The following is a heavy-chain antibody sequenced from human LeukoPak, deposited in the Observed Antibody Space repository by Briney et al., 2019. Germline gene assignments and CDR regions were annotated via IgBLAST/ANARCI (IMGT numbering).Heavy chain of an antibody. D-gene: IGHD3-10*01. V-gene: IGHV6-1*01. Sequence: SQTLSLTCAISGDSVSSNSAAWNWIRQSPSRGLEWLGRTYYRSKWYNDYAVSVKSRITINPDTSKNQFSLQLSSVTPEDTAVYYCARGMYYYGSGSSHIQGDYWGQGTLVTVSS. CDR1: GDSVSSNSAA. CDR2: TYYRSKWYN. J-gene: IGHJ4*02. CDR3: ARGMYYYGSGSSHIQGDY.